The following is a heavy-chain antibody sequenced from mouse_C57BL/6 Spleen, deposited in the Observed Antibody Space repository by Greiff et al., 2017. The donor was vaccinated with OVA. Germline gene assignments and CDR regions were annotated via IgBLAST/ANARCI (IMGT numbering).Heavy chain of an antibody. D-gene: IGHD1-1*01. Sequence: QVQLQQPGAELVTPGASVKLSCKASGYTFTSYWMHWVKQRPGQGLEWIGMIHPNSGSTNYNEKFKSKATLTVDKSSSTAYMQLSSLTSEDSAVYYCASKIITTVVGGNYFDYWGQGTTLTVSS. CDR2: IHPNSGST. V-gene: IGHV1-64*01. CDR3: ASKIITTVVGGNYFDY. J-gene: IGHJ2*01. CDR1: GYTFTSYW.